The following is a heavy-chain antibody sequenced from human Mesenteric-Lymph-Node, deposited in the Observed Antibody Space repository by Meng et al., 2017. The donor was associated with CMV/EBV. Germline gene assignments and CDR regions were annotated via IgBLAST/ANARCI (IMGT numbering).Heavy chain of an antibody. J-gene: IGHJ5*02. CDR1: GYTFTAYY. V-gene: IGHV1-2*02. D-gene: IGHD3-3*01. CDR2: INPDSGGT. CDR3: ARGGDFWSGYYTQGDWFDP. Sequence: ASVKVSCKASGYTFTAYYMNWVRQAPGQGLEWMGGINPDSGGTNYAQKFQGRVTMTRDTSISTAYMELSRLRSDDTAVYYCARGGDFWSGYYTQGDWFDPWGQGTLVTVSS.